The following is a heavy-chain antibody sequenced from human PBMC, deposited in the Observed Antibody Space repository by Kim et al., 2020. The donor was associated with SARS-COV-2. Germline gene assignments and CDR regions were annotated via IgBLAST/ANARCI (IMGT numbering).Heavy chain of an antibody. CDR3: ARDFDGYPFDY. D-gene: IGHD5-12*01. CDR1: GFTFSSYS. Sequence: GGSLRLSCAASGFTFSSYSMNWGHQAPGKGLEWVSSISSSSSYIYYADSVKGRFTISRDNAKNSLYLQMNSLRAEDTAVYYCARDFDGYPFDYWGQGTLVTVSS. V-gene: IGHV3-21*04. J-gene: IGHJ4*02. CDR2: ISSSSSYI.